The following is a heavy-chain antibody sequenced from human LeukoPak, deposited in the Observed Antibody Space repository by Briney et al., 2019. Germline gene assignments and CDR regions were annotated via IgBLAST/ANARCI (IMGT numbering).Heavy chain of an antibody. Sequence: GGSLRLSCAATGFSFSSYSMNWVRLVPGKGLEWVSSISSSGSDMYYADSVRGRFIISRDNARSSLLLQMNSLRAEDTAVYFCARDPTVVVPAYFYYYYMDVWGKGTTVTVSS. J-gene: IGHJ6*03. V-gene: IGHV3-21*01. D-gene: IGHD2-2*01. CDR1: GFSFSSYS. CDR3: ARDPTVVVPAYFYYYYMDV. CDR2: ISSSGSDM.